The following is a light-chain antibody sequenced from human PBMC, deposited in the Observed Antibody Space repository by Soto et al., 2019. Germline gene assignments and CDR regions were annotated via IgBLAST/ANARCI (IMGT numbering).Light chain of an antibody. CDR2: KAS. J-gene: IGKJ1*01. V-gene: IGKV1-5*03. CDR3: QQYNSYSPWT. CDR1: QSISSW. Sequence: DIKMTQSPSTLSESVGDRVTITCRASQSISSWLAWYQQKPGKAPKLLIYKASSLESGVPSRFSGSGSGTEFTLTISSLQPDDFATYYCQQYNSYSPWTFGQGTKVEIK.